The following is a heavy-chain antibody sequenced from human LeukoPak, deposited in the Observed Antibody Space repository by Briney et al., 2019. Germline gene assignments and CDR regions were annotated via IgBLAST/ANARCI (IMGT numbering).Heavy chain of an antibody. V-gene: IGHV4-59*01. Sequence: NSSETLSLTCTVSGGSISSYYWSWIRQPPGKGLEWIGYIYYSGSTNYNPSLKSRVTISVDTSKNQFSLKLSSVTAADTAVYYCARVEWELGSADAFDIWGQGTMVTVSS. CDR2: IYYSGST. CDR3: ARVEWELGSADAFDI. CDR1: GGSISSYY. J-gene: IGHJ3*02. D-gene: IGHD1-26*01.